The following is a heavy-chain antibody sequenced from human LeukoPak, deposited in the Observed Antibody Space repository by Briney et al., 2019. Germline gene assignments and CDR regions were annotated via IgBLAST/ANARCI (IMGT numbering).Heavy chain of an antibody. CDR2: IYTSGST. J-gene: IGHJ4*02. Sequence: SETLSLTCTVSGGSISSYYWSWIRQPAGKGLEWIGRIYTSGSTNYNPSLKSRVTMSVDTSKNQFSLKLSSVTAADTAVYYCWRQGVGYDFWSGYYRLSYYFDYWGQGTLVTVSS. CDR1: GGSISSYY. V-gene: IGHV4-4*07. CDR3: WRQGVGYDFWSGYYRLSYYFDY. D-gene: IGHD3-3*01.